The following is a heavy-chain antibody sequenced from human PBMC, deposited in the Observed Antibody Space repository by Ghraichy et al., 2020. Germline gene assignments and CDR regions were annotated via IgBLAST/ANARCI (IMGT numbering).Heavy chain of an antibody. Sequence: GGSLRLSCAASGFTFSAYWMTGVRQAPGKGLEWVSNIQLYGIEKYHVDSVKCRFTISRDNAENSLYLQMSSLRVEDTVVYFCSRSTGAHYGMDVWGQGTTVTVSS. J-gene: IGHJ6*02. D-gene: IGHD2-8*02. CDR3: SRSTGAHYGMDV. V-gene: IGHV3-7*01. CDR1: GFTFSAYW. CDR2: IQLYGIEK.